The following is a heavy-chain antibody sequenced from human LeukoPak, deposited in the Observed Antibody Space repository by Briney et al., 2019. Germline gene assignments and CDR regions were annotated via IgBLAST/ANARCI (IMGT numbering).Heavy chain of an antibody. Sequence: GGSLRLSCAASGFTVSSNYMSWVRQAPGKGLDWVSVIYSGGSTYYADSVKGRFTISRDNSKNTLYLQMNSLRAEDTAVYYCARATCGGDCYSSSLSPYYFDYWGQGTLVTVSS. J-gene: IGHJ4*02. CDR1: GFTVSSNY. D-gene: IGHD2-21*02. CDR3: ARATCGGDCYSSSLSPYYFDY. CDR2: IYSGGST. V-gene: IGHV3-53*01.